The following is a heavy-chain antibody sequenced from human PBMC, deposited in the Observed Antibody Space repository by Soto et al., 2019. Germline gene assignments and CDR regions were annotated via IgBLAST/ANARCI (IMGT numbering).Heavy chain of an antibody. Sequence: SETLSLTCTVSGGSISSSRYYWGWIRQPPGKGLEWIGSIYYSGSTYYNPSLKSRVTISVDTSKNQFSLKLSSVTAADTAVYYCARRVSNWGPRYGMDVWGQGTTVTVSS. CDR3: ARRVSNWGPRYGMDV. J-gene: IGHJ6*02. CDR2: IYYSGST. CDR1: GGSISSSRYY. D-gene: IGHD7-27*01. V-gene: IGHV4-39*01.